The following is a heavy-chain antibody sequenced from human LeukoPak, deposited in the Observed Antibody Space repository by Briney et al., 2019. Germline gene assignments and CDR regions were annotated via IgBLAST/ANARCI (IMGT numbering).Heavy chain of an antibody. CDR2: IYTDDSRT. CDR1: GNSFFCYW. Sequence: GESLKIFCTGSGNSFFCYWVVWVRQMPGKGVEWIGFIYTDDSRTIYGPSFQGQVTMSADQSINTAYLQWSSLKASDTALYFCARFGGPTFPQHYIDQWGQGTLVTVSS. D-gene: IGHD3-10*01. J-gene: IGHJ4*02. CDR3: ARFGGPTFPQHYIDQ. V-gene: IGHV5-51*01.